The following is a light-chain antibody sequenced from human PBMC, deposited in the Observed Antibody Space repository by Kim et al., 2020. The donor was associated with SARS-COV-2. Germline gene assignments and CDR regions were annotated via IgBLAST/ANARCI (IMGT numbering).Light chain of an antibody. CDR3: QKYGSTWT. J-gene: IGKJ1*01. CDR2: GAS. Sequence: LSPGGKASLSCRANRSSSSSRIAWYQQKPGQAPRLLIYGASTRATGIPDRFSGSGSGTDFTLTISRLEPEDFAVFYCQKYGSTWTFGQGTKVNIK. CDR1: RSSSSSR. V-gene: IGKV3-20*01.